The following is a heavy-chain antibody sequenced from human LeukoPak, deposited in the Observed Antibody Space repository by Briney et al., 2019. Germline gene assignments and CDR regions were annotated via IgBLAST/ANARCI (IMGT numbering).Heavy chain of an antibody. CDR3: ARDRRIQLWLDY. J-gene: IGHJ4*02. V-gene: IGHV1-2*02. D-gene: IGHD5-18*01. Sequence: ASVKVSCTASGYTFTGYYMHWVRQAPGQGLEWMGWINPNSGGTNYAQKFQGRVTMTRDTSISTAYMELSRLRSDDTAVYYCARDRRIQLWLDYWDQGTLVTVSS. CDR2: INPNSGGT. CDR1: GYTFTGYY.